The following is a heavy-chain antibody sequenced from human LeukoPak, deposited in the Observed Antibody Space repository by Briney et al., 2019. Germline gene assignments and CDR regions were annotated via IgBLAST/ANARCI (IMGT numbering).Heavy chain of an antibody. J-gene: IGHJ6*02. Sequence: ASVKVSCKASGYTFTSYGISWVRQAPGQGLEWMGWISAYNGNTNYAQKLQGRVTMTTDTSTSTAYMELRSLRSDDTAVYYCARDGDKQWLQYYSYGMDVWGQGTTVTVSS. CDR3: ARDGDKQWLQYYSYGMDV. CDR2: ISAYNGNT. D-gene: IGHD6-19*01. V-gene: IGHV1-18*01. CDR1: GYTFTSYG.